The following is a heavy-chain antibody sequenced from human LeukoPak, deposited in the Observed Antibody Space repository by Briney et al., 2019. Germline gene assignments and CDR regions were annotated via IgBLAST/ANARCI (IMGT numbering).Heavy chain of an antibody. J-gene: IGHJ4*02. Sequence: SETLSLTCTVSGGSISSSSYYWGWIRQPPGKGLDWIGNIYYSGSTYYNPSLKSRVTISVDTSKNQFSLKLSSVTAADTAVYYCARASYSYDINGWVPFDYWGQGTLVTVSS. CDR3: ARASYSYDINGWVPFDY. CDR1: GGSISSSSYY. V-gene: IGHV4-39*07. D-gene: IGHD3-22*01. CDR2: IYYSGST.